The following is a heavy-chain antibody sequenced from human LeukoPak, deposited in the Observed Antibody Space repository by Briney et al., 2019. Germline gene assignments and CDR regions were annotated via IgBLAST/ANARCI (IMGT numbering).Heavy chain of an antibody. V-gene: IGHV3-7*05. J-gene: IGHJ4*02. CDR2: IKEDGSER. CDR1: GFTFSTYW. D-gene: IGHD1-26*01. CDR3: ARDRGVVGNYDY. Sequence: GGSLRFSCAASGFTFSTYWMSWVRQAPGKGLEWVANIKEDGSERDYVDSAKGRFTISRDNAKNSLYLKMNSLRADDTAVYYCARDRGVVGNYDYWGQGTLVTVSS.